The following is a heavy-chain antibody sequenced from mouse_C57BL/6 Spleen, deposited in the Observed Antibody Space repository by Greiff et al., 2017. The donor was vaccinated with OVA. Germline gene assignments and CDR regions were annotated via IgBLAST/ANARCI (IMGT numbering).Heavy chain of an antibody. J-gene: IGHJ2*01. CDR3: TRLGVVAKDY. CDR2: IYPVTGGT. V-gene: IGHV1-15*01. D-gene: IGHD1-1*01. CDR1: GYTFTDYE. Sequence: VQLQQSGAELVRPGASVTLSCKASGYTFTDYEMHWVKQTPVHGLEWIGAIYPVTGGTAYNQKFKGKAILTADKSSSTDYMELRSLTSEDSAVYYCTRLGVVAKDYWGQGTTLTVSS.